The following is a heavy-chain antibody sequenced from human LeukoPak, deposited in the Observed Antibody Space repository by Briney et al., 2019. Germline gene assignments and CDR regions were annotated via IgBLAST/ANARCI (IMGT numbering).Heavy chain of an antibody. V-gene: IGHV3-11*01. CDR3: ARESRYACDI. CDR1: GFTLSDYF. J-gene: IGHJ3*02. CDR2: MSSSVTTI. Sequence: GGSLRLSCAASGFTLSDYFRSWIRQAPGEGLEWVSYMSSSVTTIYYGDSVKGRFTISRDNIKNSLYLQMNSLRADDTAVYYCARESRYACDIWGQGTMVTVSS.